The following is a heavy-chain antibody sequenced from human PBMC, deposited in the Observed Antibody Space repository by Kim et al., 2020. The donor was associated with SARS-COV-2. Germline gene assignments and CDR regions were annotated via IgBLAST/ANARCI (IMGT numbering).Heavy chain of an antibody. CDR1: GYTFTGYY. CDR3: ARDLGRGLLWFGGLLQSHYYYYGMDV. V-gene: IGHV1-2*02. D-gene: IGHD3-10*01. Sequence: ASVKVSCKASGYTFTGYYMHWVRQAPGQGLEWMGWINPNSGGTNYAQKFQGRVTMTRDTSISTAYMELSRLRSDDTAVYYCARDLGRGLLWFGGLLQSHYYYYGMDVWGQGTTVTVSS. J-gene: IGHJ6*02. CDR2: INPNSGGT.